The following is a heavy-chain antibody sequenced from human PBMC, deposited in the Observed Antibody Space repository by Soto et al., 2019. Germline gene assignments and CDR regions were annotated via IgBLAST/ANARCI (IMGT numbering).Heavy chain of an antibody. CDR3: ARVEFGAWNWFDP. D-gene: IGHD3-16*01. Sequence: SETLSLTCAVSGGSISSSNWWIWVRQPPGKGLEWIGEIHHSGSTNYNPSLKSRVTISIDKSKNQFSLKLSSVTAADTAVYYCARVEFGAWNWFDPWGQGTLVTVSS. CDR2: IHHSGST. J-gene: IGHJ5*02. V-gene: IGHV4-4*02. CDR1: GGSISSSNW.